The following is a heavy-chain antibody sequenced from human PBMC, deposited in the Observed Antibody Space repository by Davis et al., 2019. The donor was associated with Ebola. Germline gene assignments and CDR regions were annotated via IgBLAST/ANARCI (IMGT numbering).Heavy chain of an antibody. CDR2: MNPNSGNT. CDR3: ARGEYSSPDFVDY. Sequence: ASVKVSCKASGYTFTSYDINWVRQATGQGLEWMGWMNPNSGNTGCAQKFQGRVTMTRNTSISTAYMELSSLRSENTAVYYCARGEYSSPDFVDYWGQGTLVTVSS. D-gene: IGHD6-13*01. CDR1: GYTFTSYD. V-gene: IGHV1-8*01. J-gene: IGHJ4*02.